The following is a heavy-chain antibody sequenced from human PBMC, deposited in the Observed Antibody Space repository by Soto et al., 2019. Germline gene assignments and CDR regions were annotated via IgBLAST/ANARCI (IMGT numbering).Heavy chain of an antibody. Sequence: SETLSLNCAVSGDSISRGGYYWNWIRQPPGKGLEWIGYINHSGSTNYNPSLKSRVTISVDTSKNQFSLKLSSVTAADTAVYYCARGRVYTFGGVTENYFDYWGQGTLVTVSS. J-gene: IGHJ4*02. CDR1: GDSISRGGYY. CDR2: INHSGST. CDR3: ARGRVYTFGGVTENYFDY. D-gene: IGHD3-16*01. V-gene: IGHV4-30-2*01.